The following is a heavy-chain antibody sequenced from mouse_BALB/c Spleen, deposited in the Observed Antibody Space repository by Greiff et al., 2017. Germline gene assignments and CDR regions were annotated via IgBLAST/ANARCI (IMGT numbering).Heavy chain of an antibody. D-gene: IGHD1-1*01. Sequence: EVQRVESGGGLVQPGGSRKLSCAASGFTFSSFGMHWVRQAPEKGLEWVAYISSGSSTIYYADTVKGRFTISRDNPKNTLFLQMTSLRSEDTAMYYCARGYYYGSSHRYAMDYWGQGTSVTVSS. CDR3: ARGYYYGSSHRYAMDY. CDR1: GFTFSSFG. J-gene: IGHJ4*01. V-gene: IGHV5-17*02. CDR2: ISSGSSTI.